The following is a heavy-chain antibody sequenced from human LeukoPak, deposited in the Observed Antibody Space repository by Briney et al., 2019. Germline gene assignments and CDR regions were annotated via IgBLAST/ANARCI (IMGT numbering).Heavy chain of an antibody. V-gene: IGHV2-70*04. CDR2: IDWDDDK. J-gene: IGHJ4*02. Sequence: ESGPTLVNPTQTLTLTCTFSGFLLSTSGMRVSWIRQPPGKALEWLARIDWDDDKFYSTSLKTRLTISTDTSKNQLVLTITNMDPVDTATYYCARTFSGGSYLFDYWGQGTLVTVSS. CDR3: ARTFSGGSYLFDY. CDR1: GFLLSTSGMR. D-gene: IGHD2-15*01.